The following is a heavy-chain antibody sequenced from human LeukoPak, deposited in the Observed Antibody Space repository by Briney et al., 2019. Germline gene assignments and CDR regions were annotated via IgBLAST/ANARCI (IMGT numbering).Heavy chain of an antibody. CDR1: GGSISSGAYS. V-gene: IGHV4-30-4*07. Sequence: PSETLSLTCVVSGGSISSGAYSWTWIRQPPGKGLEWIGYVYNSGSAYYNPSLKSRPAISIETSKNQFSLKLSSVTAADTAVYYCVCPISGDYVGAFDIWGPGTMVTVSS. CDR2: VYNSGSA. CDR3: VCPISGDYVGAFDI. D-gene: IGHD3-22*01. J-gene: IGHJ3*02.